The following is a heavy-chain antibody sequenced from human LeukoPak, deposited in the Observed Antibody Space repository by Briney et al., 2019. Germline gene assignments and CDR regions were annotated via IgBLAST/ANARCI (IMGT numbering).Heavy chain of an antibody. J-gene: IGHJ6*03. V-gene: IGHV3-21*01. CDR2: ISSSSSYI. Sequence: GGSLRLSCAASGFTFSSYSMNWVRRAPGQGLEWVSSISSSSSYIYYADSVKGRFTISRDNAKHSLYLQMNSLRAEEKAVYYWGRGGEVGIGSGYMDVWGKGATVTVSS. D-gene: IGHD6-13*01. CDR3: GRGGEVGIGSGYMDV. CDR1: GFTFSSYS.